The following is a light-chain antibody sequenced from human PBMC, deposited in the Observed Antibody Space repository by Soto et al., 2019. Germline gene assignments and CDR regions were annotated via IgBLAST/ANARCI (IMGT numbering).Light chain of an antibody. CDR1: QSVSSY. CDR3: QQYGSSPLT. J-gene: IGKJ4*01. V-gene: IGKV3-11*01. Sequence: EIVLTQSPATLSLSPWERATLSCRASQSVSSYLAWYQQKPGQAPRLLIYDASNRATGIPARFSGSGSGTDFTLTISSLEPEDFAVYCCQQYGSSPLTFGGGTKVDIK. CDR2: DAS.